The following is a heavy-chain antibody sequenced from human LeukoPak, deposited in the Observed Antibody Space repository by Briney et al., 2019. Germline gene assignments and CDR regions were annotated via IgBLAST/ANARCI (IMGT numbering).Heavy chain of an antibody. Sequence: SCKASGYTFTNYAMHWVRRAPGKGLEWVSGISWNSGSIGYADSVKGRFTISRDNAKNSLYLQMNSLRAEDMALYYCAKGWSRIAVAGTDYWGQGTLVTVSS. J-gene: IGHJ4*02. V-gene: IGHV3-9*03. CDR2: ISWNSGSI. CDR1: GYTFTNYA. CDR3: AKGWSRIAVAGTDY. D-gene: IGHD6-19*01.